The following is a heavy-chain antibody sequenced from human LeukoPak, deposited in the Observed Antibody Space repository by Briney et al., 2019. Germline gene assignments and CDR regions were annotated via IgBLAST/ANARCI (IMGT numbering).Heavy chain of an antibody. CDR3: ARDRGLLPDY. J-gene: IGHJ4*02. V-gene: IGHV3-21*01. D-gene: IGHD1-26*01. CDR2: ISSSSSYI. Sequence: GGTLRLSCAASGFAFSSYSMNWVRQAPGKGLQWVSSISSSSSYIYYADSVKGRFTISRDNAKNSLYLQMSSLRAEDTAVYYCARDRGLLPDYWGQGTLVTVSS. CDR1: GFAFSSYS.